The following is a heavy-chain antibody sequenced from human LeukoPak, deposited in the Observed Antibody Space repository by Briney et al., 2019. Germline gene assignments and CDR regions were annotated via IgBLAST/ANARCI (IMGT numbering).Heavy chain of an antibody. V-gene: IGHV4-34*01. J-gene: IGHJ4*02. D-gene: IGHD5-18*01. CDR1: GGSFSGYY. Sequence: SETLSLTCAVYGGSFSGYYWSWIRQPPGKGLEWIGEINHSGGTNYNPSLKSRVTISVDTSKNQFSLKLSSVTAADTAVYYCARGRGYSYGYRKFSSYYFDYWGQGTLVTVSS. CDR3: ARGRGYSYGYRKFSSYYFDY. CDR2: INHSGGT.